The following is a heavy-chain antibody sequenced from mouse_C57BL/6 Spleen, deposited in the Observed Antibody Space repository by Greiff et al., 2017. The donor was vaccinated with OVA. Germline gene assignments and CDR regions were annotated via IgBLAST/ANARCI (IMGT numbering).Heavy chain of an antibody. CDR3: ARRPLAGTYFDY. CDR1: GFTFSSYT. V-gene: IGHV5-9*01. J-gene: IGHJ2*01. CDR2: ISGGGGNT. Sequence: EVQVVESGGGLVKPGGSLKLSCAASGFTFSSYTMSWVRQTPEKRLEWVATISGGGGNTYYPDSVKGRFTISRDNAKNTLYLQMSSLRSEDTALYYCARRPLAGTYFDYWGQGTTLTVSS. D-gene: IGHD4-1*01.